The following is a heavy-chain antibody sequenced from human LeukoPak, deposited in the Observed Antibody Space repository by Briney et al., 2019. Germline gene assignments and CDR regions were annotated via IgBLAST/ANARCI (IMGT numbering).Heavy chain of an antibody. V-gene: IGHV3-23*01. J-gene: IGHJ4*02. D-gene: IGHD2-21*02. CDR1: GFTFDDYA. CDR3: AKERANCGGDCYSLSDY. Sequence: GGSLRLSCAASGFTFDDYALSWVRQAPGKGLEWVSGISGRGDSTDQADPVKGRFTISRDNSKTTLYLQMTSLSAEDTAVYYCAKERANCGGDCYSLSDYWGQGTLVTVSS. CDR2: ISGRGDST.